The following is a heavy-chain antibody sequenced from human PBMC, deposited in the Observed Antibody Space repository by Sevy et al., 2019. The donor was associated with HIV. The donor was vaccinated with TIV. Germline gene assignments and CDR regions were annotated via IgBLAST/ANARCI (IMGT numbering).Heavy chain of an antibody. J-gene: IGHJ5*02. CDR1: GGTFSSYA. V-gene: IGHV1-69*13. CDR2: IIPIFGTA. CDR3: ARDASGSSSSVWFDP. Sequence: ASVKVSCKASGGTFSSYAISWVRQAPGQGLEWMGGIIPIFGTANYAQKFQGRVTITGDDSRSTAYMELSSLRSEDPAVYYCARDASGSSSSVWFDPWGQGTLVTVSS. D-gene: IGHD6-6*01.